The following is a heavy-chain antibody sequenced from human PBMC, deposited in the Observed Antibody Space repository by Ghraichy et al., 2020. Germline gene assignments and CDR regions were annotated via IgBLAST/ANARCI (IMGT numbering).Heavy chain of an antibody. V-gene: IGHV3-15*01. J-gene: IGHJ5*01. D-gene: IGHD3-3*01. CDR2: INRNIDGWTT. CDR3: TTKSTHASFGTQYGCSFDY. Sequence: GGSLRLSCAASEFIFSNSWMNWVRQAPGKGLEWVGRINRNIDGWTTNYAETGKCRFTITSDDSNNMLFLQMDSLKTEDTAVYYSTTKSTHASFGTQYGCSFDYWGHGALVPVSS. CDR1: EFIFSNSW.